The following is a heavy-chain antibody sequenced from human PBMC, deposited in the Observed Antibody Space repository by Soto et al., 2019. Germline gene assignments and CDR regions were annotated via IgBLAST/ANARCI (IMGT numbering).Heavy chain of an antibody. CDR2: IKSKTDGGTT. V-gene: IGHV3-15*01. CDR3: TTDPGIQFWSSHYHHYGMDV. CDR1: GFTFSNAW. J-gene: IGHJ6*02. Sequence: SGGSLRLSCAASGFTFSNAWMSWVRQAPGKGLEWVGRIKSKTDGGTTDYDAPVQGRFTISRDDSKNTLYLQMNSLKSDDTAVYYCTTDPGIQFWSSHYHHYGMDVRGQGSTV. D-gene: IGHD5-18*01.